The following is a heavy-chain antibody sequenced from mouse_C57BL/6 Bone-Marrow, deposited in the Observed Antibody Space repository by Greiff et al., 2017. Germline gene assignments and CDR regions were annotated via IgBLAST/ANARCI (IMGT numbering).Heavy chain of an antibody. Sequence: VKQSCKASGYTFTSYWMHWVKQRPIQGLEWIGNIDPSDSETHYNQKFKDKATLTVDKSSSTAYMQLSSLTSEDSAVYYCASPFLYYGSSYWYFDVWGTGTTVTVSS. J-gene: IGHJ1*03. D-gene: IGHD1-1*01. V-gene: IGHV1-52*01. CDR1: GYTFTSYW. CDR2: IDPSDSET. CDR3: ASPFLYYGSSYWYFDV.